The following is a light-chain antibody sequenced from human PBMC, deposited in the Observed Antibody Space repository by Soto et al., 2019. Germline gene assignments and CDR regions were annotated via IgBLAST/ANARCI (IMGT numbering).Light chain of an antibody. Sequence: DIVMTQSPATLSVSEGERATLSCRASQGISSNLAWYQQKPGQAPRLLIYGASTRATGIPARFSGSGSGTAFTLPISSLQSEDFAVYYCQQYNNWPRVTFGQGTKLEIK. CDR3: QQYNNWPRVT. J-gene: IGKJ2*01. CDR2: GAS. V-gene: IGKV3-15*01. CDR1: QGISSN.